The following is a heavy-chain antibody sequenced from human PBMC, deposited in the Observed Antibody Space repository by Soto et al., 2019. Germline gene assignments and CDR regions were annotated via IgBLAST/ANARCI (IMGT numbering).Heavy chain of an antibody. J-gene: IGHJ6*03. CDR3: AKSLVFGGHAYMDV. D-gene: IGHD3-16*01. Sequence: QVQLVQSGAEVKKPGSSVRVSCEASGDSLTSYIFTWVRQAPGQGLEWMGRVIPIQGKADYALKIQDRVTIIADKCTNTVYIELSSLRPEDTALYYCAKSLVFGGHAYMDVLGKGTTVTVSS. CDR1: GDSLTSYI. CDR2: VIPIQGKA. V-gene: IGHV1-69*02.